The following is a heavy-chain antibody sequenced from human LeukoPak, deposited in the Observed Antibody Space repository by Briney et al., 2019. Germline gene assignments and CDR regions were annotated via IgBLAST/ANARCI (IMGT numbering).Heavy chain of an antibody. CDR2: ISSSSSYI. Sequence: GGSLRLSCAASGFTFSSYSMNWVRQAPGKGLEWVSSISSSSSYIYYADSVKGRFTISRDNAKNSLYLQMNSLRAEVTAVYYCARVGFLEWLPDYYYYGMDVWGQGTTVTVSS. J-gene: IGHJ6*02. CDR3: ARVGFLEWLPDYYYYGMDV. D-gene: IGHD3-3*01. V-gene: IGHV3-21*01. CDR1: GFTFSSYS.